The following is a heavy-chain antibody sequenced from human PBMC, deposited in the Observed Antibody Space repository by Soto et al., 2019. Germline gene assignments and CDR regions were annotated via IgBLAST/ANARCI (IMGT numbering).Heavy chain of an antibody. Sequence: EVQLVESGGGLVKPGGSLRLSCAASGFTFSSYSMNWVRQAPGKGLEWVSSISSSSSYIYYADSVKGRFTISRDNAKNSLYLQMNSLRAEDTTVYYCARDRVDCGFDYWGQGTLVTVSS. CDR2: ISSSSSYI. D-gene: IGHD2-21*01. CDR3: ARDRVDCGFDY. CDR1: GFTFSSYS. V-gene: IGHV3-21*01. J-gene: IGHJ4*02.